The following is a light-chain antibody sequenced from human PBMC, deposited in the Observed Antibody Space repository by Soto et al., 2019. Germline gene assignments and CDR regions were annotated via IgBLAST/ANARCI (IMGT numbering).Light chain of an antibody. CDR2: GAF. Sequence: IVMTQSPATLSVSPGERVTLSCRASETVRTNLAWFQQKPGQTPRLLIYGAFNRAAGIPARFSGSGSGTDFTLTISSLEPEDSAVYYCQQRNIWPPVTFGQGTRLEIK. V-gene: IGKV3D-15*01. J-gene: IGKJ5*01. CDR1: ETVRTN. CDR3: QQRNIWPPVT.